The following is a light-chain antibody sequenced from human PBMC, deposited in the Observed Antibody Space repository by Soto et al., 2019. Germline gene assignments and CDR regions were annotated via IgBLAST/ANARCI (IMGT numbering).Light chain of an antibody. V-gene: IGKV3-20*01. J-gene: IGKJ5*01. CDR3: QQYCSTPRT. CDR1: QCVSSSF. Sequence: PGTLSMTPGERATLSCRASQCVSSSFLAWYQQKVGQAPRLLIYGASSRATGIPDRFSGSGSGTDFTLTISSLQPEDFAVYYCQQYCSTPRTFGQGTRLE. CDR2: GAS.